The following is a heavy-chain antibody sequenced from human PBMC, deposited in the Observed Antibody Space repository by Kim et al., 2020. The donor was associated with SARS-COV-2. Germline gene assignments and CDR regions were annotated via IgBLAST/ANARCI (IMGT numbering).Heavy chain of an antibody. Sequence: GGSLRLSCGASGFMFSTHSMAWVRQAPGKGLEWISFISASGQTIYDAASVKGRFTISRDNAENSLYLQMTGLRDEDTAVYYCARQKYYGDNPPFDFWGQGILVSVSS. CDR1: GFMFSTHS. V-gene: IGHV3-48*02. J-gene: IGHJ4*02. D-gene: IGHD4-17*01. CDR3: ARQKYYGDNPPFDF. CDR2: ISASGQTI.